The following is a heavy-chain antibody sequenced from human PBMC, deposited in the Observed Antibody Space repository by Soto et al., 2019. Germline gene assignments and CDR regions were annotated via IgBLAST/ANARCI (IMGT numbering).Heavy chain of an antibody. CDR2: IGTAGDT. J-gene: IGHJ5*02. D-gene: IGHD3-10*01. CDR3: ARRRKEVRGVVNWFDP. V-gene: IGHV3-13*04. Sequence: EVQLVESGGGLVQPGGSLRLSCAASGFTFSSYDMHWVRQATGKGLEWVSAIGTAGDTYYPGSVKGRFTISRENAKNSLYLQLNSVRAGDTAVYYCARRRKEVRGVVNWFDPWGQGTLVTVSS. CDR1: GFTFSSYD.